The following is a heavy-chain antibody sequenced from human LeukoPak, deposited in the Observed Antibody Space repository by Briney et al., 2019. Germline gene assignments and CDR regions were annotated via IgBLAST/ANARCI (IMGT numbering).Heavy chain of an antibody. CDR3: ARTAYYYYGMDV. V-gene: IGHV4-59*08. J-gene: IGHJ6*02. CDR2: IYYSGST. Sequence: SETLSLTCTVSGGSISSYYWSWIRQPPGKGLEWIGYIYYSGSTNYNPSLKSRVTISVDTSKNQFSLKLGSVTAADTAVYYCARTAYYYYGMDVWGQGTTVTVSS. CDR1: GGSISSYY.